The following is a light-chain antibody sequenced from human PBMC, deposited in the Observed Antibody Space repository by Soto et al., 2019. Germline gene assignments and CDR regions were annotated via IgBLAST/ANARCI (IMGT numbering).Light chain of an antibody. CDR2: DVS. Sequence: SVLTQPGSVSGSPGQSITISCTGTSSDVGGYNYVSWYQQHPGKAPKLMIYDVSNRPSGVSNRFSGSKSGNTASLTISGLQXEDEADYYCSSYTSSSTLFGTGTKVTVL. CDR1: SSDVGGYNY. J-gene: IGLJ1*01. CDR3: SSYTSSSTL. V-gene: IGLV2-14*01.